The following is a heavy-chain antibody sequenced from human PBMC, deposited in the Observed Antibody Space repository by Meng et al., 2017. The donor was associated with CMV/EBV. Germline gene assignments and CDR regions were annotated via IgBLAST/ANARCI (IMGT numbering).Heavy chain of an antibody. CDR3: ARDGKRFLEWLPTLGYYYYGMDV. D-gene: IGHD3-3*01. J-gene: IGHJ6*02. Sequence: ASVKVSCKASGYTFTGYYMHWVRQAPGQGLEWMGWINPNNGGTNYAQKFQGRVTMTRDTSISTAYMELSRLRSDDTAVYYCARDGKRFLEWLPTLGYYYYGMDVWGQGTTVTVSS. CDR1: GYTFTGYY. CDR2: INPNNGGT. V-gene: IGHV1-2*02.